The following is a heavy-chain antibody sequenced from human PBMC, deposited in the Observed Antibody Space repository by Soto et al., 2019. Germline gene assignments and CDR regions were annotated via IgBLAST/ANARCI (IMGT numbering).Heavy chain of an antibody. J-gene: IGHJ6*02. CDR3: AKGPVDDSSEYYFYYYGMDV. V-gene: IGHV3-23*01. D-gene: IGHD3-22*01. CDR2: ISGIGGPVT. CDR1: GITFSSYV. Sequence: EEQLLESGGGLVQPGKSLRLSCAASGITFSSYVMSWVRQAPGKGLEWVSSISGIGGPVTYYADSVKGRFTISRDNSKNTLYLHMNSLRGEDTAVYYCAKGPVDDSSEYYFYYYGMDVWGQGTTVTVSS.